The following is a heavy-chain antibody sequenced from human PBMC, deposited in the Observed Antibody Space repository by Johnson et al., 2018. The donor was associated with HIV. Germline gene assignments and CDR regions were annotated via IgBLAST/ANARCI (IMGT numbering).Heavy chain of an antibody. CDR3: AREELEPDVFDI. J-gene: IGHJ3*02. V-gene: IGHV3-20*01. CDR2: ISWNGGST. Sequence: VQLVESGGGVVRPGGSLRLSCAASGFTFDDYGMSWVRQTPGKGLEWVSGISWNGGSTGYANSVKGRFTISRDSSENTLFLQMNSLRAEDMAVYHCAREELEPDVFDIWGQGTMVTVSS. D-gene: IGHD1-1*01. CDR1: GFTFDDYG.